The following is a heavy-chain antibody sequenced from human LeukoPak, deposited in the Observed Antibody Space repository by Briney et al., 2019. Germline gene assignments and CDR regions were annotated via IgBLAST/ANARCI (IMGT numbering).Heavy chain of an antibody. V-gene: IGHV3-48*01. CDR1: GFTFSSYS. J-gene: IGHJ5*02. Sequence: GGSLRLSCAASGFTFSSYSMNWVRQAPGKGLEWFSYISSSSSTIYYADSVRGRFTISRDNAKNSLYLQMNSLRAEDTAVYYCARNADRPGGFDPWGQGTVVTASS. D-gene: IGHD1-14*01. CDR2: ISSSSSTI. CDR3: ARNADRPGGFDP.